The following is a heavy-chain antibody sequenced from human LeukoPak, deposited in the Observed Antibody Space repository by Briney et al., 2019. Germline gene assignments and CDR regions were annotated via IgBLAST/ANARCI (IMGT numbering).Heavy chain of an antibody. CDR2: VNHNGIT. Sequence: SETLSLACAVSGPGSFIGYYWSWIRQPPGRGLEWIGEVNHNGITNYNPSLKSRLTISLGTSKNQFSLNLTSVTAADSAVYYCARGTLTTMTNVLFDYWDQGSLVTVSS. V-gene: IGHV4-34*01. CDR1: GPGSFIGYY. J-gene: IGHJ4*02. D-gene: IGHD4-17*01. CDR3: ARGTLTTMTNVLFDY.